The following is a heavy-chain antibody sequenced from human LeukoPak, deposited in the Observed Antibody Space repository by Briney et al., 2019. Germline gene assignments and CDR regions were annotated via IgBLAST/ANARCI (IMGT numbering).Heavy chain of an antibody. J-gene: IGHJ4*02. D-gene: IGHD6-13*01. V-gene: IGHV3-48*01. CDR3: AREIAAAPYYFDY. CDR1: GFTFSGYS. CDR2: ISNTGKTL. Sequence: GGSLRLSCAASGFTFSGYSINWVRQAPGRGLEWISYISNTGKTLYYADSVKGRFTISRDNAKNSVHLQMNSLRVEDTAVYYCAREIAAAPYYFDYWGQGTLVTVSS.